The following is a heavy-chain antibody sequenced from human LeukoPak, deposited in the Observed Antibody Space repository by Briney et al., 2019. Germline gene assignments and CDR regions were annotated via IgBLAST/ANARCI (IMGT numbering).Heavy chain of an antibody. CDR3: ARGRYCSSTSCFPIRGDDSFDI. V-gene: IGHV4-34*01. CDR2: INHSGST. CDR1: GGSFSGYY. J-gene: IGHJ3*02. D-gene: IGHD2-2*01. Sequence: SETLSLTCAVYGGSFSGYYWSWIRQPPGKGLEWIGEINHSGSTNYNPSLKSRVTMSVDTSKNQFSLKLSSVTAADTAVYYCARGRYCSSTSCFPIRGDDSFDIWGQGTMVTVSS.